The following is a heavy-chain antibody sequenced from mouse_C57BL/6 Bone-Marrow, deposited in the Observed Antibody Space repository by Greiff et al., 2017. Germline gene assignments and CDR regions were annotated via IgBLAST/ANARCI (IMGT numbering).Heavy chain of an antibody. D-gene: IGHD2-3*01. J-gene: IGHJ2*01. CDR2: ISSGSSTI. CDR3: ARAAYEGYYFYY. Sequence: EVQLVEPGGGLVKPGGSLKLSCAASGFTFSDYGMHWVRQAPEKGLEWVAYISSGSSTIYYADTVKGRFTISRDNAKNTLFLQMTSLRSEDTAMYYCARAAYEGYYFYYWGQGTTLTVSS. CDR1: GFTFSDYG. V-gene: IGHV5-17*01.